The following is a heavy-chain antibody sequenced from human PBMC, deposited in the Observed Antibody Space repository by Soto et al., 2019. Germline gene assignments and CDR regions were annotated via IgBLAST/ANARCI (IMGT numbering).Heavy chain of an antibody. V-gene: IGHV3-30*18. D-gene: IGHD2-15*01. CDR2: ISYDGSNK. CDR1: GFTFSSYG. Sequence: QVQLVESGGGVVQPGRSLRLSCAASGFTFSSYGMHWVRQAPGKGLEWVAVISYDGSNKYYADSVKGRFTISRDNSKNTLYLQMNSLRAGDTAVYYCAKSPTVVGVGDYFDYWGQGTLVTVSS. CDR3: AKSPTVVGVGDYFDY. J-gene: IGHJ4*02.